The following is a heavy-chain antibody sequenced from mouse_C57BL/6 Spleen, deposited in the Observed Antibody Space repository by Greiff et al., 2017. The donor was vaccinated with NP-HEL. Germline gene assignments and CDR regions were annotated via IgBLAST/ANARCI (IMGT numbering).Heavy chain of an antibody. Sequence: VQLQQPGTELVKPGASVKLSCKASGYTFTSYWMHWVKQRPGQGLEWIGNINPSNGGTNYNEKFKSKATLTVDKSSSTAYMQLSSLTSEDSAVYYCARFHYYGSSYLYAMDYWGQGTSVTVSS. CDR1: GYTFTSYW. D-gene: IGHD1-1*01. CDR3: ARFHYYGSSYLYAMDY. CDR2: INPSNGGT. V-gene: IGHV1-53*01. J-gene: IGHJ4*01.